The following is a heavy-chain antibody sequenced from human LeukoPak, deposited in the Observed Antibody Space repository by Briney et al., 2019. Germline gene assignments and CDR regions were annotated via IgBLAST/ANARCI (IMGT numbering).Heavy chain of an antibody. J-gene: IGHJ4*02. CDR1: GFTFSSYG. V-gene: IGHV3-30*02. D-gene: IGHD2/OR15-2a*01. CDR3: AVSLGNYFDY. CDR2: IRYDGSNR. Sequence: GGSLRRSCAASGFTFSSYGMHWVRQAPGKGLEWVAFIRYDGSNRYYADSVKGRFTISRDNSKNTLYLQMNSLRAEDTAVSYCAVSLGNYFDYWGQGTLVTVSS.